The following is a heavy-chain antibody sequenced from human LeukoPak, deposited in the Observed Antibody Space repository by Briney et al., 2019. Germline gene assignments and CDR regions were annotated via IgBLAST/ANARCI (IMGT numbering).Heavy chain of an antibody. CDR3: ARCRGSYALDWFDP. D-gene: IGHD1-26*01. CDR1: GGTFSSYA. J-gene: IGHJ5*02. CDR2: IIPIFGTA. V-gene: IGHV1-69*01. Sequence: SGKVSCKASGGTFSSYAISWVRQAPGQGLEWMGGIIPIFGTANYAQKFQGRVTITADESTSTAYMELSSLRSEDTAVYYCARCRGSYALDWFDPWGQGTLVTVSS.